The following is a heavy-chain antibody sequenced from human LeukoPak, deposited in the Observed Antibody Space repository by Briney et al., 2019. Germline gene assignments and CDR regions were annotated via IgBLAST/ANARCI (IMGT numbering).Heavy chain of an antibody. V-gene: IGHV4-39*07. J-gene: IGHJ4*02. CDR1: GGSISSSSYY. D-gene: IGHD3-10*01. Sequence: SETLSLTCTVSGGSISSSSYYWGWIRQPPGKGLEWIGSIYYSGSTYYNPSLKSRVTTSVDTSKNQFSLKLSSVTPEDTAVYYCARGRRLLWFGELWFDYWGQGTLVTVSS. CDR2: IYYSGST. CDR3: ARGRRLLWFGELWFDY.